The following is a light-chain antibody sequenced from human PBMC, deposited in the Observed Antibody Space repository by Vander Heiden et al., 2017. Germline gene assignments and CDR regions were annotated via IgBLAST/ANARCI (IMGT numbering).Light chain of an antibody. Sequence: QSVLTQPPSSSGTPGQRVTIFCSGSSSNIGRNAVNWYQQLPGTAPKLLIYRGNQRPSGVPDRFSGSRSGTSASLTIRGLQSEDEADYYCSAWDDSITGYVFGTGTKVTVL. J-gene: IGLJ1*01. CDR1: SSNIGRNA. CDR3: SAWDDSITGYV. V-gene: IGLV1-44*01. CDR2: RGN.